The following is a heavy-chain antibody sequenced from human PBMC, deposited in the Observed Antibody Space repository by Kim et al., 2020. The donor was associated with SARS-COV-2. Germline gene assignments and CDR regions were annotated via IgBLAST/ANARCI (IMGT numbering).Heavy chain of an antibody. D-gene: IGHD2-21*02. Sequence: GESLKISFQGSRYTFTSQWVGWVRQLPGKGLEWLGIIYPGDFETKYSPSSQGQVTISVDKLASTACLEWSRLKASDTALYYCVGLGSSGGACNIECLDL. CDR1: RYTFTSQW. CDR3: VGLGSSGGACNIECLDL. V-gene: IGHV5-51*04. CDR2: IYPGDFET. J-gene: IGHJ2*01.